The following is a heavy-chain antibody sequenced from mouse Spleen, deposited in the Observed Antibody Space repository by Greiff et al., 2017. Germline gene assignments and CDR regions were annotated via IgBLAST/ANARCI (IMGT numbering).Heavy chain of an antibody. V-gene: IGHV1S81*02. D-gene: IGHD2-1*01. Sequence: VQLQQSGAELVKPGASVKLSCKASGYTFTSYWMHWVKQRPGQGLEWIGEINPSNGRTNYNEKFKSKATLTVDKSSSTAYMQLSSLTSEDSAVYYCARSPYGNYVGYWGQGTTLTVSS. J-gene: IGHJ2*01. CDR1: GYTFTSYW. CDR2: INPSNGRT. CDR3: ARSPYGNYVGY.